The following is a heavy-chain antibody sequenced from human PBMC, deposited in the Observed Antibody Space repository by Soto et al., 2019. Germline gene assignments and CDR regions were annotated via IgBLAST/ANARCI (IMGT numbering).Heavy chain of an antibody. CDR3: ARGGFRAYVKDTYYYDSSGYRPFDY. CDR2: INHSGST. J-gene: IGHJ4*02. V-gene: IGHV4-34*01. D-gene: IGHD3-22*01. Sequence: SETLSLTCAVYGGSFSGYYWSWIRQPPGKGLEWIGEINHSGSTNYNPSLKSRVTISVDTSKNQFSLKLSSVTATDTAVYYCARGGFRAYVKDTYYYDSSGYRPFDYWGQGTLVTVSS. CDR1: GGSFSGYY.